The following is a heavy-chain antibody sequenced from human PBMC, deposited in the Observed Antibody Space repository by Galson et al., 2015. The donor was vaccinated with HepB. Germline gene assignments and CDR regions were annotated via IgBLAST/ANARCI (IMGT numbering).Heavy chain of an antibody. V-gene: IGHV2-70*04. CDR2: IEWDNKK. CDR3: VRIGPAAVDF. CDR1: GFSLNSREPR. D-gene: IGHD6-13*01. Sequence: PALVKPTQTLTLTCTFSGFSLNSREPRVSWIRQPPGKALEWLARIEWDNKKFYSASLKTRLTLSKDTPKNQVVLTLTNVDPVDTATYYCVRIGPAAVDFWGLGTLVTVSS. J-gene: IGHJ4*02.